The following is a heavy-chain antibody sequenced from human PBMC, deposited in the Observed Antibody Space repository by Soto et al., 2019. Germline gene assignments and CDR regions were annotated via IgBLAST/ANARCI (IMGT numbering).Heavy chain of an antibody. D-gene: IGHD2-21*02. CDR1: GFTFSNAW. CDR3: TTDRFGGDYNWFDP. CDR2: IKSKTDGGTT. V-gene: IGHV3-15*01. J-gene: IGHJ5*02. Sequence: EVQLVESGGGLVKPGGSLRLSCAASGFTFSNAWMSWVRQAPGKGLEWVGRIKSKTDGGTTDYAAPVKGRFTISRDDSKNTLYLQMNSLKTEDTAVYYCTTDRFGGDYNWFDPWGQGTLVTVSS.